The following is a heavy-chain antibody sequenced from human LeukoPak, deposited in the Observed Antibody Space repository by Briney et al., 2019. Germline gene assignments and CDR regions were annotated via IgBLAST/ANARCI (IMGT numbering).Heavy chain of an antibody. J-gene: IGHJ4*02. D-gene: IGHD2-15*01. CDR3: AKDHRYCSGGSCYGADY. CDR1: GFIFSSYG. Sequence: PGGSLRLSCGASGFIFSSYGMNWVRQAPGKGLEWEAFIRYDGSNKYYADPVKGRFTISRDDSKNTLYLQMNSLRPEDTAVYYCAKDHRYCSGGSCYGADYWGQGTLVTVSS. CDR2: IRYDGSNK. V-gene: IGHV3-30*02.